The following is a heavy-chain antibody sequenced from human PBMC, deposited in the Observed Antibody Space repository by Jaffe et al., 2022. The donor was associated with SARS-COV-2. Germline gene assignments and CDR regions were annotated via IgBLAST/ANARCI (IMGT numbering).Heavy chain of an antibody. CDR2: VSAYGDRT. CDR1: GYTFTNHG. D-gene: IGHD7-27*01. Sequence: QVHLMQSGSEIKKPGASVKVSCTASGYTFTNHGVSWVRQAPGQGLEWMGWVSAYGDRTFFAPKFQDRVSLTADIPTSTAYMELRSLRSDDTAVYFCARDTTWDHYHYYAMDVWGHGTTVIVSS. J-gene: IGHJ6*02. V-gene: IGHV1-18*01. CDR3: ARDTTWDHYHYYAMDV.